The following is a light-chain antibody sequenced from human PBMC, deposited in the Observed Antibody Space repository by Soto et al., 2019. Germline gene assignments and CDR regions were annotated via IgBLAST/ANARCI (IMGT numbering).Light chain of an antibody. CDR2: DVT. CDR3: SSYTNKDTLL. Sequence: QSALTQPASVSGSPGQSITISCTGTSSDVGGYDHVSWYQQHPGKAPKLIIYDVTVRPSGISPRVSGSKSDNTAPLAVSGLQPEDEADYYCSSYTNKDTLLFGGGTKLTVL. J-gene: IGLJ3*02. V-gene: IGLV2-14*03. CDR1: SSDVGGYDH.